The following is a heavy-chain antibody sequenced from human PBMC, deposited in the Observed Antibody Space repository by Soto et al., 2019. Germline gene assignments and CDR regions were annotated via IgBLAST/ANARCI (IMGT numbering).Heavy chain of an antibody. CDR2: IRTKSNNFAT. V-gene: IGHV3-73*02. CDR1: GFTLSGSD. CDR3: SRHQEGRSMVFYGMDV. J-gene: IGHJ6*02. Sequence: ERQLVESGGGLVQSGGSLKLSCAASGFTLSGSDIHWVRQASGKGLEWVGRIRTKSNNFATSYAEAVRGRFTISRDDSDNTASLQMSSLKTEDTAIYYCSRHQEGRSMVFYGMDVWGRGTTVTVSS. D-gene: IGHD3-10*01.